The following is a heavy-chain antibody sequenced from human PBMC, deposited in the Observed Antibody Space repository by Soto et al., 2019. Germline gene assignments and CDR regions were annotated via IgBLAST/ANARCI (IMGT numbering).Heavy chain of an antibody. CDR1: GYTFTDYY. J-gene: IGHJ4*02. Sequence: QVQVVQSGTEVKKPGASVKVSCRASGYTFTDYYVHWVRQAPGQGLEWMGWINPKSGGANYAQKFQGRVTMTRDTSIGTGYMELNRLTFDDTAVYYCARGGIAIFGVVDYWGQGTPVTVSS. CDR2: INPKSGGA. CDR3: ARGGIAIFGVVDY. V-gene: IGHV1-2*02. D-gene: IGHD3-3*01.